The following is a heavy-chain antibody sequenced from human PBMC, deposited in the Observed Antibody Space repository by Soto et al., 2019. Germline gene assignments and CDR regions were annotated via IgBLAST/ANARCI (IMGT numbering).Heavy chain of an antibody. V-gene: IGHV1-18*01. CDR1: GYSFSNYN. J-gene: IGHJ3*02. CDR3: ARDKVWGGFDI. D-gene: IGHD3-16*01. Sequence: ASVKVSCKSSGYSFSNYNFCWVRQAPGQGLGWLGWISGYNGNTNYAQKLQGRVTMTTDSFTSTAYMELRSLRSDDTAVYYCARDKVWGGFDIWGQGTMVTVSS. CDR2: ISGYNGNT.